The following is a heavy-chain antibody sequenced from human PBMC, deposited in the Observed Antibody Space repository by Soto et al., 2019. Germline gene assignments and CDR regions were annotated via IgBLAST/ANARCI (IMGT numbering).Heavy chain of an antibody. D-gene: IGHD4-17*01. CDR3: RTDPGDFEDF. Sequence: EVQLVESGGGLVKPGGSLRLSCAASGFTFSNAWMSWVRQAPGKGLEWVGRIKNKKDGGTIDYAAPVKGRFTISRDDSRNTLYLQLNSLRDEDTAVYYCRTDPGDFEDFWGQGTQVTVSS. J-gene: IGHJ4*02. CDR2: IKNKKDGGTI. V-gene: IGHV3-15*01. CDR1: GFTFSNAW.